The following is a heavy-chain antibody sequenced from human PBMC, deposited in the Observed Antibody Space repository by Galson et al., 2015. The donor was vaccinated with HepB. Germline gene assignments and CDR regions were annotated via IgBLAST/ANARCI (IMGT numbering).Heavy chain of an antibody. J-gene: IGHJ4*02. V-gene: IGHV3-11*06. CDR1: GFTFRDWF. CDR3: ARGLLRLIDY. Sequence: SLRLSCAASGFTFRDWFMSWIRQAPGKGLEWVSYISGNSVYTKYADSVKGRFTISRDNAKNSLYLQMNSLRAEDTAVYYCARGLLRLIDYWGQGTLVTVSS. D-gene: IGHD1-26*01. CDR2: ISGNSVYT.